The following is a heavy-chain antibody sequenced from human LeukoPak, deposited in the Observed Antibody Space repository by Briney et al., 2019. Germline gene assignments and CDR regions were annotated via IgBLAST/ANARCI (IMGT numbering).Heavy chain of an antibody. CDR1: GGSFSGYY. V-gene: IGHV4-34*01. CDR3: ARGVSNIVATRSLDP. D-gene: IGHD5-12*01. J-gene: IGHJ5*02. Sequence: PSETLSLTCAVYGGSFSGYYWSWIRQPPGKGLEWIGEINHSGSTNYNPSLKSRVTIPVDTSKNQFSLKLSSVTAADTAVYYCARGVSNIVATRSLDPWGQGTLVTVSS. CDR2: INHSGST.